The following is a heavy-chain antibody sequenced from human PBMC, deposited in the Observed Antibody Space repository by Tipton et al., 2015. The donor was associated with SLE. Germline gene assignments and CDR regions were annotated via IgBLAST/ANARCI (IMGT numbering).Heavy chain of an antibody. CDR1: GGSFSSHY. D-gene: IGHD4-17*01. CDR2: IYYSGST. CDR3: ARVRNDYGRYYFDY. V-gene: IGHV4-59*08. Sequence: TLSLTCAVYGGSFSSHYWSWIRQPPGKGLEWIGYIYYSGSTYYNPSLKSRVTISVDTSKNQFSLKLSSVTAADTAVYYCARVRNDYGRYYFDYWGQGTLVTVSS. J-gene: IGHJ4*02.